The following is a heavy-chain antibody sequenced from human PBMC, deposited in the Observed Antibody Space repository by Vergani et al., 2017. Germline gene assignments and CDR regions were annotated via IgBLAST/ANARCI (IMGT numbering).Heavy chain of an antibody. CDR1: RFTFSSYS. CDR2: ISSSSSTI. V-gene: IGHV3-48*01. CDR3: ARVADYDFWSGYYTRGYYYYYGMDV. Sequence: EVQLVESGGGLVQPGGSLRLSCAASRFTFSSYSMNWVRQAPGKGLEWVSYISSSSSTIDYADSVKGRFTISRDNAKNSLYLQMNSLRAEDTAVYYCARVADYDFWSGYYTRGYYYYYGMDVWGQGTTVTVSS. D-gene: IGHD3-3*01. J-gene: IGHJ6*02.